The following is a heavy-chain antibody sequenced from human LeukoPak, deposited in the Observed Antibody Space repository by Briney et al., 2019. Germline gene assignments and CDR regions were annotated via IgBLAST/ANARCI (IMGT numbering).Heavy chain of an antibody. V-gene: IGHV4-39*07. D-gene: IGHD3-22*01. Sequence: SETLSLTCTVSGYSISSSSYYWGWIRQPPGTGLEWIGSIYYSGSTYYNPSLKSRVTISVDTSKNQFSLKLSSVTAADTAVYYCARDHEVITWELDAFDIWGQGTMVTVSS. CDR1: GYSISSSSYY. J-gene: IGHJ3*02. CDR3: ARDHEVITWELDAFDI. CDR2: IYYSGST.